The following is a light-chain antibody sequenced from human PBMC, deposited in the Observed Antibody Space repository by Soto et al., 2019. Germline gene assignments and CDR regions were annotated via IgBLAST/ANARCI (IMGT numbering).Light chain of an antibody. CDR3: QQYGSSYI. V-gene: IGKV3-20*01. Sequence: ETGLTQSPGTLSLSPGERATLSCRASQTVSTNYLAWYQQKPGQAPRLLIYSASTRATGIPDRFSGSGSGTDFTLTISRLQPEDFAVYYCQQYGSSYIFGQGTKLEI. CDR2: SAS. J-gene: IGKJ2*01. CDR1: QTVSTNY.